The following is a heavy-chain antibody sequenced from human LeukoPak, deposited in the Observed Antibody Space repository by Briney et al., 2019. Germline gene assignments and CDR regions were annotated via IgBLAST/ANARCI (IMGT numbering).Heavy chain of an antibody. D-gene: IGHD1-26*01. CDR1: GYTFSSYD. CDR2: MNSNSGNT. J-gene: IGHJ1*01. V-gene: IGHV1-8*01. Sequence: ASVKVSCKASGYTFSSYDIHWVRQAPGQGLERMGWMNSNSGNTGSAQEFRDRGTMTKNTSISKAYIELSSVRSDDTGMYYCAIGLHSGGYCFMVLWGEGTLVTVCS. CDR3: AIGLHSGGYCFMVL.